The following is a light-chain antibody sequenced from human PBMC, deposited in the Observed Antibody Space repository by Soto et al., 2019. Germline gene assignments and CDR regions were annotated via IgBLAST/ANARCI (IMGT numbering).Light chain of an antibody. CDR2: SAS. J-gene: IGKJ1*01. CDR1: QSVSSD. CDR3: QQYAGSPRT. Sequence: DIVMTPSPATLSVSPGESAPLSCRASQSVSSDLAWYQQKPGQAPRLLIYSASRRATGIPDRFTGSGSGTDFTLTINRVEPEDFAVYFCQQYAGSPRTFGQGTKVDI. V-gene: IGKV3-20*01.